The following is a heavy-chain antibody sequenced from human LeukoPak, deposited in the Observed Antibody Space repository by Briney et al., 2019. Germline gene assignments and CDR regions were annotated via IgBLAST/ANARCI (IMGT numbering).Heavy chain of an antibody. D-gene: IGHD2-21*02. V-gene: IGHV3-74*01. CDR2: INSDGSST. Sequence: GGSLRLSCAASGFTFSSYWMHLVRQAPGKGLVWVSHINSDGSSTHYADSVKGRFTISRDNAKNTLYLQMNSLRAEDTAVYYCARDLSVTNWFDPWGQGTLVTVSS. J-gene: IGHJ5*02. CDR3: ARDLSVTNWFDP. CDR1: GFTFSSYW.